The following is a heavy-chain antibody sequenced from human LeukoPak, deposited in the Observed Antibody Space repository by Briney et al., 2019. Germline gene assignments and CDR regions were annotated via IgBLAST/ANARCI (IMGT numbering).Heavy chain of an antibody. CDR2: THTNGRT. V-gene: IGHV4-4*09. J-gene: IGHJ4*02. CDR1: GGTINSHY. CDR3: ARHYLYGGSSWDS. D-gene: IGHD4-23*01. Sequence: PSETLSLTCTVSGGTINSHYWSWIRQPPGEGLEWIAYTHTNGRTKYNPSLKSRVTISLDTSKNQVSLKLYSVTAADTAVYFCARHYLYGGSSWDSWGPGNLVIVSS.